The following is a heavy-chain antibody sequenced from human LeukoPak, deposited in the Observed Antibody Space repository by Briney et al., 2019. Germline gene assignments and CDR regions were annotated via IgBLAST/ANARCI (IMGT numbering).Heavy chain of an antibody. CDR1: GFTFSSYA. Sequence: GGSLRLSCAASGFTFSSYAMHWVRQAPGKGLEYVSAISSNGGSTYYANSVKGRFTISRDNSKNTLYLQMGSLRAEDMAVYYCARGDSRSYLYYFDYWGQGTLVTVSS. D-gene: IGHD1-26*01. CDR3: ARGDSRSYLYYFDY. V-gene: IGHV3-64*01. CDR2: ISSNGGST. J-gene: IGHJ4*02.